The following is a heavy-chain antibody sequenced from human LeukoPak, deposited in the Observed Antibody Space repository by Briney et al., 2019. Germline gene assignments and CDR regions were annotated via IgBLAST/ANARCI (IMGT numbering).Heavy chain of an antibody. Sequence: PSETLSLTCTVSGGSISSYYWSWIRQPPGKGLEWIGYIYYRGSTKYNPYPKSRVTISVDTSKNQFSLKLSSVTAADTAVYYCARRYGDYRKGYFDYWGQGTLVTVSS. CDR1: GGSISSYY. V-gene: IGHV4-59*08. D-gene: IGHD4-17*01. CDR3: ARRYGDYRKGYFDY. J-gene: IGHJ4*02. CDR2: IYYRGST.